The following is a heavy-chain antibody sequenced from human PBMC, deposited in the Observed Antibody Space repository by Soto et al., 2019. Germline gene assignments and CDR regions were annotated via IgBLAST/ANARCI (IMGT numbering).Heavy chain of an antibody. D-gene: IGHD6-19*01. J-gene: IGHJ5*02. CDR2: INHSGST. CDR1: GGSFSGYY. V-gene: IGHV4-34*01. CDR3: ARGGGYSSGWYSYDP. Sequence: QVQLQQWGAGLLKPSETLSLTCAVYGGSFSGYYWSWIRQPPGKGLEWIGEINHSGSTNYNPSLKTRFTISVDTSKNQFSLKLSSVTAADTAVYYCARGGGYSSGWYSYDPWGQGTLVTVSS.